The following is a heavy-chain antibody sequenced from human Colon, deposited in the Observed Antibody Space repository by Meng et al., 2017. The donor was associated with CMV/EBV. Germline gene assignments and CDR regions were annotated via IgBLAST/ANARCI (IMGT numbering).Heavy chain of an antibody. D-gene: IGHD6-6*01. V-gene: IGHV3-30*02. Sequence: GESLEISCATSESVVSSNYISWVRQAPGKGLEWVAFIRYDGSNKYYADSVKGRFTISRDNSKNTLYLQMNSLSAEDTAVYYCAKQGSSSSGRGYYYYGMDVWGQGTTVTVSS. J-gene: IGHJ6*02. CDR1: ESVVSSNY. CDR2: IRYDGSNK. CDR3: AKQGSSSSGRGYYYYGMDV.